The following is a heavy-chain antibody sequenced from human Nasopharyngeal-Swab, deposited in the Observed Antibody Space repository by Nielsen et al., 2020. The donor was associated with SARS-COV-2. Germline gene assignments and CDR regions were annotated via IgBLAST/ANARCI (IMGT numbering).Heavy chain of an antibody. D-gene: IGHD6-13*01. V-gene: IGHV4-34*01. CDR2: INHSGST. CDR3: ARSLAAAGYDY. J-gene: IGHJ4*02. CDR1: GGSFSGYY. Sequence: SETLSLTCAVYGGSFSGYYWSWIRQPPGKGLGWIGEINHSGSTNYNPPLKSRVTISVDTSKNQFSLKLSSVTAADTAVYYCARSLAAAGYDYWGQGTLVTVSS.